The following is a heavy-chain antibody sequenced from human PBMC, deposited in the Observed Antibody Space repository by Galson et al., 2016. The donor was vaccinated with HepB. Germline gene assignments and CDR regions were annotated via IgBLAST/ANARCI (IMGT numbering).Heavy chain of an antibody. CDR1: GGSISSGGYY. J-gene: IGHJ4*02. CDR2: IYHSGST. Sequence: TLSLTCTVSGGSISSGGYYWSWIRQHPGKGLEWIGYIYHSGSTYYNSSLKSRVSISVDTSKNQFSLKLNSLTAADTAVYFCARGGRKGLWGYYFDFWGQGTLVTVSS. CDR3: ARGGRKGLWGYYFDF. D-gene: IGHD4/OR15-4a*01. V-gene: IGHV4-31*03.